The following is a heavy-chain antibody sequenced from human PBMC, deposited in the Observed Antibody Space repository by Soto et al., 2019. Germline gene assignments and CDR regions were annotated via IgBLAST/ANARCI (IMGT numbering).Heavy chain of an antibody. Sequence: PSETLSLTCTVSGGSISSYYWSWIRQPPGKGLEWIGYIYYSGSTNYNPSLKSRVTISVDTSKNQFPLKLSSVTAADTAVYYCAREGHDYVWGSYRYRGAFDIWGQGTMVTVSS. CDR2: IYYSGST. CDR1: GGSISSYY. CDR3: AREGHDYVWGSYRYRGAFDI. J-gene: IGHJ3*02. V-gene: IGHV4-59*01. D-gene: IGHD3-16*02.